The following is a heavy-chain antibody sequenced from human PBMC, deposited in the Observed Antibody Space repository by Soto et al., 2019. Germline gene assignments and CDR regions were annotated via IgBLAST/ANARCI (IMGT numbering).Heavy chain of an antibody. D-gene: IGHD2-21*02. CDR1: GFTSSSYA. CDR2: ISGSGGST. CDR3: AKDRDRYCGGDCYEWDAFDI. Sequence: GSLRLSCAASGFTSSSYAMSWVRQAPGKGLEWVSAISGSGGSTYYADSVKGRFTISRDNSKNTLYLQMNSLRAEDTAVYYCAKDRDRYCGGDCYEWDAFDIWGQGTMVTVS. V-gene: IGHV3-23*01. J-gene: IGHJ3*02.